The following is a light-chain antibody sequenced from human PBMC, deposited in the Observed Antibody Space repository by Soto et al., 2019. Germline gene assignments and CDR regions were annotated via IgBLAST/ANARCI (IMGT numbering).Light chain of an antibody. CDR3: QQYDDWPLS. Sequence: EVVMTQSPATLSVSPGERTTLSCRASQSVSSKLAWYQQKPGQAPRPLIYDASTRATGIPARFSGSGSGTEFTLTISSLQSEDSAVYYCQQYDDWPLSFGQGTKLEIK. J-gene: IGKJ2*01. CDR1: QSVSSK. CDR2: DAS. V-gene: IGKV3-15*01.